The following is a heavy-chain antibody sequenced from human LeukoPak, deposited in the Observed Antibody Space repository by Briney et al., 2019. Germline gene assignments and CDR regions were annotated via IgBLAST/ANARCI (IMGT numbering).Heavy chain of an antibody. V-gene: IGHV3-48*01. J-gene: IGHJ3*02. D-gene: IGHD3/OR15-3a*01. CDR1: GFTFSGSA. Sequence: PGGSLRLSCAASGFTFSGSAMHWVRQAPGKGLEWVSYISSSSSTIYYADSVKGRFTISRDNAKNSLYLQMNSLRAEDTAFYYCARSTSPMDAFDIWGQGTMVTVSS. CDR2: ISSSSSTI. CDR3: ARSTSPMDAFDI.